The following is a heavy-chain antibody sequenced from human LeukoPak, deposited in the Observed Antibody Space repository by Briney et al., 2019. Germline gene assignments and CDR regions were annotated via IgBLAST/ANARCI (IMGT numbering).Heavy chain of an antibody. CDR2: IKGDGSTT. J-gene: IGHJ4*02. V-gene: IGHV3-74*01. CDR3: TRDAAGLDY. Sequence: PGGSLRLSCAASGLTFRNHWIHWLRQAPGKGLVWVSRIKGDGSTTNYADSVKGRSTISRDNAKNTLYLQMNSLRGEDTAVYYCTRDAAGLDYWGQGTLVTVSS. D-gene: IGHD1-14*01. CDR1: GLTFRNHW.